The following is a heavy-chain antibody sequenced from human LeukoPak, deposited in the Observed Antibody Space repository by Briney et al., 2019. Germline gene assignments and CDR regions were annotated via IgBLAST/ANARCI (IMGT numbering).Heavy chain of an antibody. CDR1: GRSNSRYY. CDR2: IYYSGST. Sequence: KPSETLSLTCSVSGRSNSRYYWSWLRQPPGKGLDWVGYIYYSGSTHYNPSLKSRVTRSVDTSKNQFSLKLSSVTAADTAVYYCARGGYYGSGNDFRFDPWGQGTLVTVSS. J-gene: IGHJ5*02. CDR3: ARGGYYGSGNDFRFDP. D-gene: IGHD3-10*01. V-gene: IGHV4-59*01.